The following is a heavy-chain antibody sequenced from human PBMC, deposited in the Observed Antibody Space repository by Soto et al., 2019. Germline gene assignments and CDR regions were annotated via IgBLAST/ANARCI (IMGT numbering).Heavy chain of an antibody. V-gene: IGHV3-33*01. Sequence: PGGSLRLSCAASGFTFSSYGMHWVRQAPGKGLEWVAVIWYDGSNKYYADSVKGRFTISRDNSKNTLYLQMNSLRAEDTAVYYCARDRNTKYGFGELSRWRPEYYFDYWGQGT. CDR1: GFTFSSYG. J-gene: IGHJ4*02. D-gene: IGHD3-16*02. CDR3: ARDRNTKYGFGELSRWRPEYYFDY. CDR2: IWYDGSNK.